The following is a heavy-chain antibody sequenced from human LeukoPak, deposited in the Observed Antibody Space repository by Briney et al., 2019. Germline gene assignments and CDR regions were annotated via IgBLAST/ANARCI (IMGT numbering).Heavy chain of an antibody. D-gene: IGHD6-13*01. CDR1: GYPFIGYY. Sequence: GSVKVSCKASGYPFIGYYLHWVRQAPGQGPEWMGWINPNSGGTNYAQKFQGRVTMTRDTSISTAYMELSRLRSDDTAVYYCARVLSSSWSLNVFDYWGQGTLVTVSS. V-gene: IGHV1-2*02. CDR2: INPNSGGT. CDR3: ARVLSSSWSLNVFDY. J-gene: IGHJ4*02.